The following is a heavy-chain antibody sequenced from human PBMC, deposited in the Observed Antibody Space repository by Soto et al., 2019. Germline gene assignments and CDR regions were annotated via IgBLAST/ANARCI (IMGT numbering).Heavy chain of an antibody. D-gene: IGHD6-6*01. Sequence: PGESLKISCKGSGYSFTNYWIAWVRQMPGKGLEWMGIIYPSDSDSRYIPSFQGQVTISADKSINTAYLHWRSLKASDTAMYYCARERNEYSSSSGLYPNYYYYGMDVWGQGTTVTVSS. CDR1: GYSFTNYW. CDR2: IYPSDSDS. CDR3: ARERNEYSSSSGLYPNYYYYGMDV. V-gene: IGHV5-51*01. J-gene: IGHJ6*02.